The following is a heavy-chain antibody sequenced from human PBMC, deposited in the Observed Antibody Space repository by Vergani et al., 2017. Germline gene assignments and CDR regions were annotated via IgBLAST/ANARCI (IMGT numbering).Heavy chain of an antibody. CDR2: ISSSSSTI. D-gene: IGHD2-2*01. V-gene: IGHV3-48*01. CDR1: GFTFSSYS. CDR3: ARSQGNCSSTSCYRPQF. Sequence: EVQLVESGGGLVQPGGSLRLSCAASGFTFSSYSMNWVRQAPGKGLEWVSYISSSSSTIYYADSVKGRFTISRDNAKNSLYLQMNSLRAEDTAVYYCARSQGNCSSTSCYRPQFWGQGTLVTVSS. J-gene: IGHJ4*02.